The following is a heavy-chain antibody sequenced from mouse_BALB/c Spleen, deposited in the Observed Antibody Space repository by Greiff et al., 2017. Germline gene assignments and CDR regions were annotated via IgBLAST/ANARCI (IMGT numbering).Heavy chain of an antibody. Sequence: EVQVVESGGGLVKPGGSLKLSCAASGFAFSSYDMSWVRQTPEKRLEWVATISSGGSYTYYPDSVKGRFTISRDNAKNTLYLQMSSLKSEDTAMYYCARHNGNYEDYWGQGTTLTVSS. CDR2: ISSGGSYT. CDR3: ARHNGNYEDY. V-gene: IGHV5-6*01. J-gene: IGHJ2*01. CDR1: GFAFSSYD. D-gene: IGHD2-1*01.